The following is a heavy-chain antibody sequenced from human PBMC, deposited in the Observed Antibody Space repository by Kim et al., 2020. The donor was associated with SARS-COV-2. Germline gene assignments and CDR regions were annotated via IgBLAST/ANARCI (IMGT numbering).Heavy chain of an antibody. CDR3: GRDTLPGGMDV. V-gene: IGHV3-9*01. Sequence: RIDYADSVKGRFTISRDNAKNSVYLQMNSLRGEDTAVYYCGRDTLPGGMDVWGQGTTVTVSS. J-gene: IGHJ6*02. CDR2: RI.